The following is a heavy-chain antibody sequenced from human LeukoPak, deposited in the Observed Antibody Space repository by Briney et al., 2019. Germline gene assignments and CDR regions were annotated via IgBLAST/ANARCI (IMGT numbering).Heavy chain of an antibody. D-gene: IGHD2/OR15-2a*01. V-gene: IGHV3-23*01. CDR1: GLTSGIYA. CDR3: VRGYYSNSFDF. Sequence: GGPLRLSCAASGLTSGIYAMSWVRQAPGKGLEWVSAFSGGGDSFYADSVRGRFTISRDDAKNSLYLQMSSLRDGDTAVYYCVRGYYSNSFDFWGQGTVVTVSS. J-gene: IGHJ3*01. CDR2: FSGGGDS.